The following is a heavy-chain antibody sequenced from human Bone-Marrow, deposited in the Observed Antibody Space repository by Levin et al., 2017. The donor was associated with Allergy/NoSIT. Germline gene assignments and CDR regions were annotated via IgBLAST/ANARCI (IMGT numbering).Heavy chain of an antibody. CDR1: GGSVSSDTYY. Sequence: SQTLSLTCTVSGGSVSSDTYYWSWIRQPPGKGLEWIGYISSSGSTYYNPSLMSRVTIPVHTSKNQFSLKLTSVTPADTAVYYCARDDYADFTGWVWGQGSLVTVSS. CDR2: ISSSGST. CDR3: ARDDYADFTGWV. D-gene: IGHD4-17*01. V-gene: IGHV4-61*01. J-gene: IGHJ4*02.